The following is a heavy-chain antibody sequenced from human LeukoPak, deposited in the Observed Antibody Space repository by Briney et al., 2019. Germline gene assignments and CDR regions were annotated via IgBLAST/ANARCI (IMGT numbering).Heavy chain of an antibody. Sequence: GGSLRLSCAASGFTFSSYGLHWVRQAPGKGLEWVAVISYGGSNKYYADSVKGRFTISRDNYKNTLYLQMNSLRAEDTAEYHCAKEYYYGSGSQEYYFDYWGQGTLVTVSS. CDR1: GFTFSSYG. CDR3: AKEYYYGSGSQEYYFDY. CDR2: ISYGGSNK. D-gene: IGHD3-10*01. V-gene: IGHV3-30*18. J-gene: IGHJ4*02.